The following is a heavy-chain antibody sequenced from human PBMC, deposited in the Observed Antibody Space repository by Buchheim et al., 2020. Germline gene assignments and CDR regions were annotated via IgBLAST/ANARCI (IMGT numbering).Heavy chain of an antibody. CDR2: IKSKTDGGTT. J-gene: IGHJ4*02. CDR3: TTDVAAVY. CDR1: GFNFKKAW. V-gene: IGHV3-15*01. Sequence: EVQLVESGGGLVKPGGSLRLSCAASGFNFKKAWMSWVRQAPGKGLEWVGRIKSKTDGGTTEYAAPVKGRFAISRDDSKKTLYLQMTSLNTEDTAGYHCTTDVAAVYWGQGTL. D-gene: IGHD6-13*01.